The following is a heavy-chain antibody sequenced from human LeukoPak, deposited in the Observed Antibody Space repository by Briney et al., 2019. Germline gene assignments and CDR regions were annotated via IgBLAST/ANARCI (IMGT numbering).Heavy chain of an antibody. Sequence: SETLSLTCTVSGGSISSYYWSWIRQPPGKGLEWIGYTYYSGSTNYNPSLKSRVTISVDTSKNQFSLKLSSVTAADTAVYYCARLYYDSYGMDVWGQGTTVTVSS. D-gene: IGHD3-3*01. V-gene: IGHV4-59*08. CDR1: GGSISSYY. CDR2: TYYSGST. J-gene: IGHJ6*02. CDR3: ARLYYDSYGMDV.